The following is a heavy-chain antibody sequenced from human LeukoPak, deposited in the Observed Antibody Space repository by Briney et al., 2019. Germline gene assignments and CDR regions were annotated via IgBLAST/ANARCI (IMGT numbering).Heavy chain of an antibody. CDR1: GYTFTSYG. J-gene: IGHJ5*02. D-gene: IGHD3-22*01. Sequence: GASVKVSCKASGYTFTSYGISWVRQAPGQGLEWMGWISAYNGNTNYAQKLQGRVTMTTDTSANTAYMELRRLRSDDTAVYYCARDYYENRTYAFLVGVFDPWGQGTLVTVSS. V-gene: IGHV1-18*01. CDR3: ARDYYENRTYAFLVGVFDP. CDR2: ISAYNGNT.